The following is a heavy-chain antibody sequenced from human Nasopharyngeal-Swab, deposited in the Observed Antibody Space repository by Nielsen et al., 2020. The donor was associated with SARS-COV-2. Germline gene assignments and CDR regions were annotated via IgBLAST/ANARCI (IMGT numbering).Heavy chain of an antibody. D-gene: IGHD6-13*01. CDR2: ISYDGSNK. J-gene: IGHJ3*02. V-gene: IGHV3-30*18. CDR3: AKAGIAAAGHAFDI. Sequence: GGSLRLSCAASGFTFSSYGMHWVRQAPGKGLEWVAVISYDGSNKYYADSAKGRFTISRDNSKNTLYLQMNSLRAEDTAVYYCAKAGIAAAGHAFDIWGQGTMVTVSS. CDR1: GFTFSSYG.